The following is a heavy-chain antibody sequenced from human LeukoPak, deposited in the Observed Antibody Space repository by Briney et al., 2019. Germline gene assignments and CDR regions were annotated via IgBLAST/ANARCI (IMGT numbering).Heavy chain of an antibody. CDR3: AKNVVLVAATRNYYFDY. J-gene: IGHJ4*02. CDR1: GFTFSSNA. V-gene: IGHV3-23*01. D-gene: IGHD2-15*01. CDR2: ISESGDST. Sequence: GGSLRLSCAASGFTFSSNAMSWVRQAPGKGLEWVSAISESGDSTYYADSVKGRFTISRDNPKNTLYLQVNSLRAEDTALYYCAKNVVLVAATRNYYFDYWGQGALVTVYS.